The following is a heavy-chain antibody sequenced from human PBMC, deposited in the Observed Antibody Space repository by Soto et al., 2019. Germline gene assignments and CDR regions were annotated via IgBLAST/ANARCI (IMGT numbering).Heavy chain of an antibody. V-gene: IGHV3-11*05. D-gene: IGHD5-12*01. Sequence: QVQLVESGGGLVKPGGCLRLSCAASGFTFSDYYMSWIRQAPGKGLEWVSYISSSGSDRNYADSVKGRFTVSRNNAKNSRYEQMNSLRAEDTAVYYWAGSLRGYSGYSGDWGQGTLVTVSS. CDR1: GFTFSDYY. J-gene: IGHJ4*02. CDR2: ISSSGSDR. CDR3: AGSLRGYSGYSGD.